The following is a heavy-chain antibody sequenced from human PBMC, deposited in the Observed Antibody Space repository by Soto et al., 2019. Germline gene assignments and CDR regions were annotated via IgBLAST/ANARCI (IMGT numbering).Heavy chain of an antibody. CDR1: GGTFSSYA. D-gene: IGHD3-22*01. Sequence: GASVKVSCKASGGTFSSYAISWVRQAPGPGLEWMGGIIPIFGTANYAQKFQGRVTVIADESTSTAYMELSSLRSEDTAVYYCASSTYYYDSSGYYPTSSCLDYWGQGTLVTVSS. V-gene: IGHV1-69*13. CDR3: ASSTYYYDSSGYYPTSSCLDY. CDR2: IIPIFGTA. J-gene: IGHJ4*02.